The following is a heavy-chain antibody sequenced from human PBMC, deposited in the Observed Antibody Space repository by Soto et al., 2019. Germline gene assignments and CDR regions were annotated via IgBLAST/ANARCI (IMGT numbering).Heavy chain of an antibody. D-gene: IGHD5-18*01. CDR1: GFTFSSYT. CDR2: ILSDGSNK. CDR3: GRDTGYSYGHPIDY. J-gene: IGHJ4*02. Sequence: PGGSLRLSCAASGFTFSSYTLHWIRQAPGKGLEWVALILSDGSNKYYADSVKGRFSISRDNSKNTLYLQMNSLRPEDTAVYFCGRDTGYSYGHPIDYWGQGXLVTVS. V-gene: IGHV3-30-3*01.